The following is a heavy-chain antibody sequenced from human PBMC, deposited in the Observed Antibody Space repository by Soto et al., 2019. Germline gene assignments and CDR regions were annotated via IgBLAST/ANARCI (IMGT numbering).Heavy chain of an antibody. CDR2: ISAYNGNT. J-gene: IGHJ4*02. V-gene: IGHV1-18*01. Sequence: QVQLVQSGAEVKKPGASVKVSCKASGYTFTSYGISWVRQAPGQGLEWMGWISAYNGNTNYEQKLQGRVTMTTDTSTSTAYMELRSLRADDTAVYYCARGASSWYDAPGAFDYWGQGTLVTVSS. D-gene: IGHD6-13*01. CDR1: GYTFTSYG. CDR3: ARGASSWYDAPGAFDY.